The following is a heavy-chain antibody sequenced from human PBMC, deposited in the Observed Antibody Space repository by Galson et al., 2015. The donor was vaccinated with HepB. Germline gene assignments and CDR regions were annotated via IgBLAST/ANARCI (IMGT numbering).Heavy chain of an antibody. V-gene: IGHV3-33*01. CDR2: IWYDGSNK. Sequence: SLRLSCAASGFTFSSYGLHWVRQAPGKGLEWVAVIWYDGSNKYYADSVKGRFTISRDNSKNTLYLQMNSLRAEDTAVYYCARDLIAAAGTGIDYWGQGTLVTVSS. CDR3: ARDLIAAAGTGIDY. CDR1: GFTFSSYG. J-gene: IGHJ4*02. D-gene: IGHD6-13*01.